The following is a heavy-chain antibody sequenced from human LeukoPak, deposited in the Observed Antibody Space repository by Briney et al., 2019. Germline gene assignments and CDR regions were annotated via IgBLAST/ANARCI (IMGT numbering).Heavy chain of an antibody. CDR2: ISGDGVTT. J-gene: IGHJ6*03. CDR3: AKDPLRGAWYYYMDV. V-gene: IGHV3-43*02. Sequence: GGSLRLSCAASGFTFDDYALYWVRQAPGKGLEWVSLISGDGVTTYYADSVKGRFTISRDNSKNSLYLQMSSLRTEDTALYYCAKDPLRGAWYYYMDVWGKGTTVTVSS. D-gene: IGHD2-15*01. CDR1: GFTFDDYA.